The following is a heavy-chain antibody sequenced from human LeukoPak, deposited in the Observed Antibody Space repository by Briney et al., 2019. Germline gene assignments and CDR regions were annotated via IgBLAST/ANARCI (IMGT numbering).Heavy chain of an antibody. Sequence: GGSLRLSCAASGFTFSSYGMHWVRQAPGKGLEWVAVIWYDGSNKYYADSVKGRFTISRDNAKNSLYLQMNSLRAEDTAVYYCARVTPYDFWSGETLGIVDYWGQGTLVTVSS. CDR3: ARVTPYDFWSGETLGIVDY. D-gene: IGHD3-3*01. V-gene: IGHV3-33*01. CDR2: IWYDGSNK. CDR1: GFTFSSYG. J-gene: IGHJ4*02.